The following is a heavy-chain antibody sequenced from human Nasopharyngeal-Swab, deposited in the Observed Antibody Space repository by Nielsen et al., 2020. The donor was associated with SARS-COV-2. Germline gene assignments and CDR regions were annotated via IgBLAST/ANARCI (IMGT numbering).Heavy chain of an antibody. CDR1: GFTFSSYA. CDR2: ISGSGGST. CDR3: TTGRGYSYGYYYYMDV. Sequence: GGSLRLSCAASGFTFSSYAMSWVRQAPGKGLEWVSAISGSGGSTYYADSVKGRFTISRDNSKNTLYLQMNSLRAEDTAVYYCTTGRGYSYGYYYYMDVWGKGTTVTVSS. V-gene: IGHV3-23*01. J-gene: IGHJ6*03. D-gene: IGHD5-18*01.